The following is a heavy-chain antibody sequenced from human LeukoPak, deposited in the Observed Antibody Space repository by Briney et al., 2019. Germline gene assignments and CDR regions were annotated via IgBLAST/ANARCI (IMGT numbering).Heavy chain of an antibody. D-gene: IGHD2-2*01. CDR3: ARRYCSGADCYGGDSYYYMDV. CDR2: LYYSGRT. Sequence: SETLSLTCSVSGGTISTSLYYWGWIRQPPGKGLEWIGSLYYSGRTYYNPSLKSRVTISIDTSKNQFSLRLTSVTAADTALYYCARRYCSGADCYGGDSYYYMDVWGKGTTVTISS. J-gene: IGHJ6*03. V-gene: IGHV4-39*01. CDR1: GGTISTSLYY.